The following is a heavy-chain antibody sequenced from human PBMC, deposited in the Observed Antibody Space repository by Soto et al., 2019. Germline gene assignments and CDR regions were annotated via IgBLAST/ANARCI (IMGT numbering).Heavy chain of an antibody. Sequence: EVQLLESGGGLVQPGGSLRLSCAASGFTFSSYAMGWVRQAPGTGLEWVSVIDGIGGDTYLADYVKGRFTISRDNSKNTVYLNMNILREEDTARYYYVKVSVAAAYVDTTTFDVWGHGIQFSVAS. D-gene: IGHD5-18*01. V-gene: IGHV3-23*01. CDR1: GFTFSSYA. J-gene: IGHJ4*01. CDR2: IDGIGGDT. CDR3: VKVSVAAAYVDTTTFDV.